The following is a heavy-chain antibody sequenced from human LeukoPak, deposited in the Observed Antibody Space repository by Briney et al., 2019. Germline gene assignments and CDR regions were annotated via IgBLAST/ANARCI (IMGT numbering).Heavy chain of an antibody. V-gene: IGHV4-34*01. J-gene: IGHJ4*02. Sequence: SSETLSLTCTVPGGSISSYYWSWIRQPPGKGLEWIGEINHSGSTNYNPSLKSRVTISVDTSKNQFSLKLSSVTAADTAVYYCARAPFDTSSVDTAMVTGFDYWGQGTLVTVSS. D-gene: IGHD5-18*01. CDR3: ARAPFDTSSVDTAMVTGFDY. CDR2: INHSGST. CDR1: GGSISSYY.